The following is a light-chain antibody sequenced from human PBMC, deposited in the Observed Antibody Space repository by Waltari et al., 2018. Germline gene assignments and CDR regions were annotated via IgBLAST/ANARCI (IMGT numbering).Light chain of an antibody. V-gene: IGLV2-8*01. Sequence: QSALTQPPSASGSPGQSVTISCTGTSSDVGSYNYVSWYQHHPGKVPKLMIYEVSRGPSGVPVLFSGSKSGNTASLTVSGLQAEDEADYYCSSYAGSNNLGLCVFGTGTKVTVL. J-gene: IGLJ1*01. CDR3: SSYAGSNNLGLCV. CDR2: EVS. CDR1: SSDVGSYNY.